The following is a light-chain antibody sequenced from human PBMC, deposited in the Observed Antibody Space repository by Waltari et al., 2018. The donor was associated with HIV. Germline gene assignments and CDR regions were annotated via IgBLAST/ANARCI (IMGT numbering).Light chain of an antibody. CDR2: DAS. Sequence: EIVLTQSPATLSLSPGERATLSCRASQSVSSYLAWYQQKPGQAPRLLIYDASNMATGIPARFSGSESETHFTLTISRLQPEDVAVYYCQQRSNWPPFTFGPGTKVEIK. V-gene: IGKV3-11*01. CDR3: QQRSNWPPFT. J-gene: IGKJ3*01. CDR1: QSVSSY.